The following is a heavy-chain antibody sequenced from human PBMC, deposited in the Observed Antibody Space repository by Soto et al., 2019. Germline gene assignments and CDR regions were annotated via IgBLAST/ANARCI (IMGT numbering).Heavy chain of an antibody. D-gene: IGHD3-9*01. V-gene: IGHV1-18*04. J-gene: IGHJ6*02. Sequence: QVQLVQSGAEVKKPGASVKVSCKASGYTFTSYGISWVRQAPGQGLEWMGWISAYNGNTNYAQKLQRRVTMTTDTSTSTDYMELRILRSDDTAVYYCARGGVRRQLTKHYSYYGMDVWGQGTTVTVSS. CDR3: ARGGVRRQLTKHYSYYGMDV. CDR2: ISAYNGNT. CDR1: GYTFTSYG.